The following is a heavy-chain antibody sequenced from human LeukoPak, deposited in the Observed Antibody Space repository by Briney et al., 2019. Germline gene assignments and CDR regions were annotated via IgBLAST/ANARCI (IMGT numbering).Heavy chain of an antibody. CDR1: GGSISGFY. J-gene: IGHJ4*02. V-gene: IGHV4-59*08. CDR3: ARRRGTSGWLDY. D-gene: IGHD6-19*01. Sequence: SETLSLTCIVSGGSISGFYWSWIRQPPGKGLEWVGYIYPSGSTNYIPSLKSRVTISVDTSRNQFSLQLSSVTTADTAVYYCARRRGTSGWLDYWGQGALVTVSS. CDR2: IYPSGST.